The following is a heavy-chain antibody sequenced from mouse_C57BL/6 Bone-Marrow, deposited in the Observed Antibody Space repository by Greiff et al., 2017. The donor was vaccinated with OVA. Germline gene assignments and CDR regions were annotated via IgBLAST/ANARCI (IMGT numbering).Heavy chain of an antibody. J-gene: IGHJ3*01. D-gene: IGHD2-1*01. V-gene: IGHV1-81*01. CDR1: GYTFTSYG. CDR3: ARGYYGNPFAY. Sequence: VQRVESGAELARPGASVKLSCKASGYTFTSYGISWVKQRTGQGLEWIGEIYPRSGNTYYNEKFKGKATLTADKSSSTAYMELRSLTSEDSAVYFCARGYYGNPFAYWGQGTLVTVSA. CDR2: IYPRSGNT.